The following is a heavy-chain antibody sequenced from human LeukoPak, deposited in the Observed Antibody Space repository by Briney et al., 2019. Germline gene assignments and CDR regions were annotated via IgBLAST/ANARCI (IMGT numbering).Heavy chain of an antibody. V-gene: IGHV3-30*02. J-gene: IGHJ4*02. CDR3: AKSRREQWEPPPFDY. Sequence: GGSLRLSCAASGFTFSSYGMHWVRQAPGKGLEWVAFIRHDGTNKYYVDSVKGRFTISRDNSKNTLYLQMSSLRADDTALYYCAKSRREQWEPPPFDYWGQGTLVTVSS. D-gene: IGHD1-26*01. CDR1: GFTFSSYG. CDR2: IRHDGTNK.